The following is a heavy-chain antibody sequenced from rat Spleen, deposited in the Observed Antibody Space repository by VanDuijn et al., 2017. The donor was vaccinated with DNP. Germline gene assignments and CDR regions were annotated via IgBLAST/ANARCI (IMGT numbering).Heavy chain of an antibody. Sequence: EVQLVESGGGLVQPGRSLKVSCAVSGFIFSNYGMHWVRQAPTKGLEWVAYIGSDGYAPYYGDSVKGRFTISRDNAKSTLYLQMNSLRSEDMATYYCIRWNSGHFDYWGQGVMVTVSS. V-gene: IGHV5-19*01. D-gene: IGHD4-3*01. CDR3: IRWNSGHFDY. J-gene: IGHJ2*01. CDR1: GFIFSNYG. CDR2: IGSDGYAP.